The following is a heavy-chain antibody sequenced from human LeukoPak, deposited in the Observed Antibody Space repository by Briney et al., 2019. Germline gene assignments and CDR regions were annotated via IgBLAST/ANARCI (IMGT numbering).Heavy chain of an antibody. CDR3: ARLWDYYDSSGYYFDY. V-gene: IGHV4-34*01. Sequence: SETLSLTCAVYGGSFSGYYWSWIRQPPGKGLEWIGEINHSGSTNYNPSLKSRVTISVDTSKNQFSLKLSSVTAADTAVYYCARLWDYYDSSGYYFDYWGQGTLVTVSS. CDR2: INHSGST. D-gene: IGHD3-22*01. CDR1: GGSFSGYY. J-gene: IGHJ4*02.